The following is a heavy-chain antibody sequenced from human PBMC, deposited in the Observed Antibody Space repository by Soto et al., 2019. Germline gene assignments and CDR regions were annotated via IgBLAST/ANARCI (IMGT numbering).Heavy chain of an antibody. CDR1: GGSISSGGYY. CDR3: ARALTTVTLFDP. CDR2: IYYSGST. J-gene: IGHJ5*02. Sequence: QVQLQESGPGLVKPSQTLSLTCTVSGGSISSGGYYWSWIRQHPGKGLEWIGYIYYSGSTPYNPSLKSRVTISVDTPKNQFYLKLSSVTAADTAVYYCARALTTVTLFDPWGQGTLVTVSS. D-gene: IGHD4-17*01. V-gene: IGHV4-31*03.